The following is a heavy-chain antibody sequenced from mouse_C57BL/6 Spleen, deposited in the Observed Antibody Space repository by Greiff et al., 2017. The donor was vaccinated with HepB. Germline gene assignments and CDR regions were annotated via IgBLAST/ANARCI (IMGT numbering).Heavy chain of an antibody. CDR2: IDPSDSYT. Sequence: QVQLQQSGAELVMPGASVKLSCKASGYTFTSYWMHWVKQRPGQGLEWIGEIDPSDSYTNYNQKFKGKSTLTVDKSSSTAYMQLSSLTSEDSAVYYCARAGYGSSWDYWGQGTTLTVSS. D-gene: IGHD1-1*01. J-gene: IGHJ2*01. CDR1: GYTFTSYW. CDR3: ARAGYGSSWDY. V-gene: IGHV1-69*01.